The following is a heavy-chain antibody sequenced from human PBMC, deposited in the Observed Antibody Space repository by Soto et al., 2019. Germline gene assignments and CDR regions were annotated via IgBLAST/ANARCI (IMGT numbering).Heavy chain of an antibody. CDR1: GLSLSTSGVG. V-gene: IGHV2-5*02. D-gene: IGHD3-22*01. CDR2: IYWDDDK. Sequence: QVTLKESGPTLVKPTQTLTLTCTFSGLSLSTSGVGVGWIRQPPGKALEWLALIYWDDDKRYSPSLKSRLTITKVTSKNQVVLTITNMDPVDTATYYCAHTSYYYDSSGYPLFDYWGQGTLVTVSS. J-gene: IGHJ4*02. CDR3: AHTSYYYDSSGYPLFDY.